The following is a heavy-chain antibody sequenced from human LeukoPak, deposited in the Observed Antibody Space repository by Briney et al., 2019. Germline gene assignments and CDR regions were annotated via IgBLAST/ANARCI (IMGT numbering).Heavy chain of an antibody. CDR2: ISSSSSYI. D-gene: IGHD3-9*01. CDR3: ARDRPRQLVIYGMDV. J-gene: IGHJ6*02. CDR1: GFTFSSYS. V-gene: IGHV3-21*01. Sequence: PGGFLRLSCAASGFTFSSYSMNWVRQAPGKGLEWVSSISSSSSYIYYADSVKGRFTISRDNAKNSLYLQMNSLRAEDTAVYYCARDRPRQLVIYGMDVWGQGTTVTVSS.